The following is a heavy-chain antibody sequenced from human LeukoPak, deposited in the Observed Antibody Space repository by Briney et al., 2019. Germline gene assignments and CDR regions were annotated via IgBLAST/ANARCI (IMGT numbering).Heavy chain of an antibody. CDR3: AKAQVRGVITMEDY. Sequence: PGGSLRLPCAASGFTFSTNAMTWVRQAPGKGLEWVSAISGSGGTTYYADSVKGRFTISKDNSKNTLYLRMNSLRAEDTAVYYCAKAQVRGVITMEDYWGQGTLVSVTS. J-gene: IGHJ4*02. D-gene: IGHD3-10*01. CDR1: GFTFSTNA. CDR2: ISGSGGTT. V-gene: IGHV3-23*01.